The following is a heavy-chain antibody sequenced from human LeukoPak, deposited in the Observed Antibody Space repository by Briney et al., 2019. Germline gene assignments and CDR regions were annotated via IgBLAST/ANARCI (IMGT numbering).Heavy chain of an antibody. D-gene: IGHD4-23*01. Sequence: SETLSLTCTVSGGSVSSGSYYWSWMRQPPGKGLEWIGYIYYSGSTNYNPSLKSRVTISVDTSKNQFSLKLSSVTAADTAVYYCARHGLYGGNSVDYWGQGTLVTVSS. CDR3: ARHGLYGGNSVDY. CDR2: IYYSGST. CDR1: GGSVSSGSYY. J-gene: IGHJ4*02. V-gene: IGHV4-61*01.